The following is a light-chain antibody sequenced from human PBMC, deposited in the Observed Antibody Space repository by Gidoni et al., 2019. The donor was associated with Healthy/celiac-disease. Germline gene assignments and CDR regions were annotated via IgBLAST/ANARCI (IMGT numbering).Light chain of an antibody. CDR3: QSYDSSLSGYV. CDR2: GNS. Sequence: QSVLTQPPSVSGAPGQRVTISCTGSSSNIGAGYDVHWYQQLPGTAPKLLIYGNSHRPSGVPYRFSGSKSGTSASLAITGLQAEDEADYYCQSYDSSLSGYVFGTGTKVTVL. CDR1: SSNIGAGYD. V-gene: IGLV1-40*01. J-gene: IGLJ1*01.